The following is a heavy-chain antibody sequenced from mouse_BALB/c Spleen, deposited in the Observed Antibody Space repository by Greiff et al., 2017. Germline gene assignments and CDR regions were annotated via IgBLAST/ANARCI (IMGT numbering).Heavy chain of an antibody. V-gene: IGHV3-2*02. Sequence: EVKLQESGPGLVKPSQSLSLTCTVTGYSITSDYAWNWIRQFPGNKLEWMGYISYSGSTSYNPSLKSRISITRDTSKNQFFLQLNSVTTEDTATYYCARRGVPPYYFDYWGQGTTLTVSS. J-gene: IGHJ2*01. D-gene: IGHD2-14*01. CDR2: ISYSGST. CDR1: GYSITSDYA. CDR3: ARRGVPPYYFDY.